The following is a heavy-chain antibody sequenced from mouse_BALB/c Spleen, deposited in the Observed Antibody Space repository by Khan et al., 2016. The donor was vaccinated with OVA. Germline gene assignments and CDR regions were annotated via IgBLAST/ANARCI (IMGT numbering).Heavy chain of an antibody. D-gene: IGHD2-14*01. V-gene: IGHV3-8*02. Sequence: EVKLEVSGPSLVKPSQTLSLTCSVTGDSITSGYWSWIRKFPGNKLEYTGYMIYTGYTDYNPSLKSRLAITRHTSKNQYYLQLNSVTTEDTATYYCARSTYRYAFAYWGQGTLVTVSA. J-gene: IGHJ3*01. CDR3: ARSTYRYAFAY. CDR2: MIYTGYT. CDR1: GDSITSGY.